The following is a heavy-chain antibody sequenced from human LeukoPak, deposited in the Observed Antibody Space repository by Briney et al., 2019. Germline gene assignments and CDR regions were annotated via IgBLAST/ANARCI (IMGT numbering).Heavy chain of an antibody. V-gene: IGHV3-30*03. CDR1: GFTFNSYA. CDR3: ARVGDFSVAAFDI. CDR2: ISYDGSNK. Sequence: GGSLRLSCAASGFTFNSYAMHWVRQAPGKGLEWVAFISYDGSNKYYADSVKGRFTISRDTSKNTLYLQMGRLRAEDMAVYYCARVGDFSVAAFDIWGQGTMVTVSS. J-gene: IGHJ3*02. D-gene: IGHD3-16*01.